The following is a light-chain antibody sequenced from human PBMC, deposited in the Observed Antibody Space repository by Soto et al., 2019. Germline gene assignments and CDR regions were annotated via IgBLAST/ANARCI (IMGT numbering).Light chain of an antibody. CDR2: GAS. CDR3: QQYAGSPST. J-gene: IGKJ1*01. Sequence: EIVLTQSPGTLSLSPGERATLSCRASQTVTSNYLAWYQRKPGQDPRLLIYGASSRATDIPDRFSGSGSGTDFTLTITRLEPEDFAVYFCQQYAGSPSTFGQGTKVEIK. V-gene: IGKV3-20*01. CDR1: QTVTSNY.